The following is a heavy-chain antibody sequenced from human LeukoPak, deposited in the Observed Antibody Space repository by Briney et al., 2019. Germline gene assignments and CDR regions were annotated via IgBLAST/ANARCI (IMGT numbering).Heavy chain of an antibody. CDR1: GYTFTGYY. J-gene: IGHJ4*02. Sequence: ASVKVSCKASGYTFTGYYMHWVRQAPGQGLEWMGWINPNTGGTIYAQNFQGRVTMTRDTSFSTAYMELSRLRSDDTAIYYRASLIAAAGTNVYWGQGTLVTVSS. D-gene: IGHD6-13*01. V-gene: IGHV1-2*02. CDR3: ASLIAAAGTNVY. CDR2: INPNTGGT.